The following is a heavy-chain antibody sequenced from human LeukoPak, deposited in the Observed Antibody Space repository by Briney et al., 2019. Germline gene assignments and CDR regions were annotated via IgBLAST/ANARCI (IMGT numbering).Heavy chain of an antibody. D-gene: IGHD5-24*01. CDR2: INPSGGST. V-gene: IGHV1-46*01. CDR3: ARDKWRDGYPVLPDY. Sequence: ASVKVSCKASGYTFTSYYMYWVRQAPGQGLEWMGIINPSGGSTSYAQKFQGRVTMTRDTSTSTVYMELSSLRSEDTAVYYCARDKWRDGYPVLPDYWGQGTLVTVSS. CDR1: GYTFTSYY. J-gene: IGHJ4*02.